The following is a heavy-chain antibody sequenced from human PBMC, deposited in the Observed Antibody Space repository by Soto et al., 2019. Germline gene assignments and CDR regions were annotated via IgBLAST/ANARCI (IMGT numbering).Heavy chain of an antibody. D-gene: IGHD3-10*01. Sequence: QLQLQESGSGLVKPSQTLSLTCAVSGGSIGSGGYSWSWIRQPPGKGLEWIGYIYHSGSTYYNPSLTSRVTISLDRSKNQFSLRVSSVTAADTAVYYCARGGSGDWFDPWGQGTLVTVSS. CDR1: GGSIGSGGYS. V-gene: IGHV4-30-2*01. CDR3: ARGGSGDWFDP. CDR2: IYHSGST. J-gene: IGHJ5*02.